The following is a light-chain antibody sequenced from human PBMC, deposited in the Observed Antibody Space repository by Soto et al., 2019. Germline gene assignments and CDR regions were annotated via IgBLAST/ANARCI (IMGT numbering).Light chain of an antibody. CDR1: NIGSKS. Sequence: SYELTQPHSVSVAPGQTARITCEGNNIGSKSVHWYQQKPGQAPVMVVYDDSDRPSGIPDRFSGSNSGNTATLTISRVEAGDEADYYCQVWVSTSDHVLFGGGTKLTVL. CDR2: DDS. J-gene: IGLJ3*02. CDR3: QVWVSTSDHVL. V-gene: IGLV3-21*02.